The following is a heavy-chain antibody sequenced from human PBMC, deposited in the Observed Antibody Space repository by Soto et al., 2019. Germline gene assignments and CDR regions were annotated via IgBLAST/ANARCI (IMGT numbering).Heavy chain of an antibody. CDR2: ISSSSSYI. CDR1: GFTFSSYS. Sequence: GSLRLSCAASGFTFSSYSMNWVRQAPGKELEWVSSISSSSSYIYYADSVKGRFTISRDNAKNSLYLQMNSLRAEDTAVYYCARLLHPGNSYYYYYGMDVWGQGTTVTVSS. V-gene: IGHV3-21*01. J-gene: IGHJ6*02. D-gene: IGHD3-22*01. CDR3: ARLLHPGNSYYYYYGMDV.